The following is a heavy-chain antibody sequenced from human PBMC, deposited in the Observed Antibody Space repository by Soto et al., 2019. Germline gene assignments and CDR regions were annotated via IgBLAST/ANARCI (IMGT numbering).Heavy chain of an antibody. CDR1: GGSFSGYY. D-gene: IGHD2-2*01. CDR3: ARGVGGYQLPTSYYMDV. V-gene: IGHV4-34*01. Sequence: PSETLSLTCAVYGGSFSGYYWSWIRQPPGKGLEWIGEINHSGSTNYNPSLKSRVTISVDTSKNQFSLKLSSVTAADTAVYYCARGVGGYQLPTSYYMDVWGKGTTVTVSS. CDR2: INHSGST. J-gene: IGHJ6*03.